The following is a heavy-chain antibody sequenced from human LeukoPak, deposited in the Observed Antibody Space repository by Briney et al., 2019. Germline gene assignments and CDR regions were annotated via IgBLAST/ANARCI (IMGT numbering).Heavy chain of an antibody. J-gene: IGHJ3*02. D-gene: IGHD2-15*01. CDR1: GFTFSSYA. CDR2: ISYDGSNK. Sequence: GGSLRLSCAASGFTFSSYAMHWVRQAPGKGLEWVAVISYDGSNKYYADSVKGRFTISRDNSKNTLYLQMNSLRAEDTAVYYCARDRQHCSGGSCYPRGAFDIWGQGTMVTVSS. CDR3: ARDRQHCSGGSCYPRGAFDI. V-gene: IGHV3-30-3*01.